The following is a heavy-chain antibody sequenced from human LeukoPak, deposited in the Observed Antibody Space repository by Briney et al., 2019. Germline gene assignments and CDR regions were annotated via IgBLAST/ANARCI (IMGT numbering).Heavy chain of an antibody. CDR2: ISGSGGST. CDR3: AKDVWFGESPIDY. V-gene: IGHV3-23*01. J-gene: IGHJ4*02. Sequence: PRGSLRLSCAASGFTFSSYAMSWVRQAPGKGLEWVSIISGSGGSTYYADSVKGRFTISRDNSKNTLYLQMNSLRAEDTAVYYCAKDVWFGESPIDYWGQGTLVTVSS. D-gene: IGHD3-10*01. CDR1: GFTFSSYA.